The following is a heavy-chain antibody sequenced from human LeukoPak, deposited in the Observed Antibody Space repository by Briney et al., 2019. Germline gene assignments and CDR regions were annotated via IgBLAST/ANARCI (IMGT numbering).Heavy chain of an antibody. CDR3: AKDSSRDGYNYVDYFDY. D-gene: IGHD5-24*01. V-gene: IGHV3-23*01. Sequence: GGSLRLSCAASGFTFSSYAMSWVRQAPGKGLEWVSAISGSGGSTYYADSVKGRFTISRDNSKNTLYLQMNSLRAEDTAVYYXAKDSSRDGYNYVDYFDYWGQGTLVTVSS. J-gene: IGHJ4*02. CDR1: GFTFSSYA. CDR2: ISGSGGST.